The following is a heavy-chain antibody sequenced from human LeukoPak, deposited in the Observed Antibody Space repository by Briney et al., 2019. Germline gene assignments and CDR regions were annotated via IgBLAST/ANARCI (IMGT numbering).Heavy chain of an antibody. CDR1: GFTFSSYW. J-gene: IGHJ4*02. D-gene: IGHD1-26*01. CDR2: INSDGRST. CDR3: AREMVGPTGFNY. Sequence: GGSLRLSCAASGFTFSSYWMHWVRQAPGKGLVWVSRINSDGRSTNFADSVKGRFTISRDNAKNTLYLQMNSLRAEDTAVYYCAREMVGPTGFNYWGQGTLVTVSS. V-gene: IGHV3-74*01.